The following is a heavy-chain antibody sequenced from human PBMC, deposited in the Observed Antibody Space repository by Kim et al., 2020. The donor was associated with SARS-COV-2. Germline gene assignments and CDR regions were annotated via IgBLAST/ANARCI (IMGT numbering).Heavy chain of an antibody. CDR1: GFTVSSNY. CDR2: IYSGGST. V-gene: IGHV3-66*02. D-gene: IGHD1-1*01. J-gene: IGHJ6*02. Sequence: GGSLRLSCAASGFTVSSNYMSWVRQAPGKGLEWVSVIYSGGSTYYADSVKGRFTISRDNSKNTLYLQMNSLRAEDTAVYYCARGQVRGFTNYGMDVWGQGTTVTVSS. CDR3: ARGQVRGFTNYGMDV.